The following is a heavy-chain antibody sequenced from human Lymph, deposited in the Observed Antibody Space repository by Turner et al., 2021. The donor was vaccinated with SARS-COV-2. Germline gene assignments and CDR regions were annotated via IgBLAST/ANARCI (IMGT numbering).Heavy chain of an antibody. D-gene: IGHD3-3*01. CDR1: GYTFTGAY. CDR2: INPNSGGT. V-gene: IGHV1-2*02. J-gene: IGHJ6*02. CDR3: ARDVERYNDFWSGYSGGYGMDV. Sequence: QVQLVQSGAEVKKPGASVKVSCKASGYTFTGAYMHWVRQAPGQGLEWMGWINPNSGGTNYAQKFQGSVTMTRDTSISAAYMELSRLRSDDTAVYYCARDVERYNDFWSGYSGGYGMDVWGQGTTVTVSS.